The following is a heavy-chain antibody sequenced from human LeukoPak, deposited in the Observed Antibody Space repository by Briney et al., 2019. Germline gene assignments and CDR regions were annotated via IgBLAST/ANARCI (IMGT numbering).Heavy chain of an antibody. Sequence: GGSLRLSCAASGFTFSSYSMNWVRQAPGKGLEWVSYISSSSSTIYYADSVKGRFTISRDNAKNSLYLQMNNLRAEDTAVYYCAREGSIAYWGQGTLVTVSS. D-gene: IGHD3-22*01. CDR2: ISSSSSTI. CDR1: GFTFSSYS. CDR3: AREGSIAY. V-gene: IGHV3-48*01. J-gene: IGHJ4*02.